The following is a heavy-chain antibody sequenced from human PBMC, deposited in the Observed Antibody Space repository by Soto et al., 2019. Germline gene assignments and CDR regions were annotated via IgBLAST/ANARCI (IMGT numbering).Heavy chain of an antibody. CDR3: ARENYDILTGSDSRYAFDI. CDR1: GYTFTYRY. Sequence: SVKVSCKASGYTFTYRYLHWVRQAPGQALEWMGWITPFNGNTNYAQKFQDRVTITRDRSMSTAYMELSSLRSEDTAMYYCARENYDILTGSDSRYAFDIWGQGTMVT. V-gene: IGHV1-45*02. CDR2: ITPFNGNT. D-gene: IGHD3-9*01. J-gene: IGHJ3*02.